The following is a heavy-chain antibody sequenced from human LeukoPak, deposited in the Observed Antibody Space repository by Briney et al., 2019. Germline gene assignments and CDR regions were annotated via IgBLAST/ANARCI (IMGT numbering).Heavy chain of an antibody. CDR3: AKEEYSSGWYFL. D-gene: IGHD6-19*01. J-gene: IGHJ4*02. CDR2: IWYDGSNK. Sequence: GGSLRLSCAASGFTFSSYGMHWVRQAPGKGLEWVAVIWYDGSNKYYADSVKGRFTISRDNSKNTLYLQMNSLRAEDTAVYYCAKEEYSSGWYFLWGQGTLVTVSS. CDR1: GFTFSSYG. V-gene: IGHV3-30*02.